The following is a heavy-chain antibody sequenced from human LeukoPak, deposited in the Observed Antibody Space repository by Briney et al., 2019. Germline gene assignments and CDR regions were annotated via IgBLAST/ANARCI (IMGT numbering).Heavy chain of an antibody. CDR1: GFTFSSYG. CDR2: IWYDGSNK. CDR3: AKARSPNYYDSSGYYYPFDY. Sequence: GGSLRLSCAASGFTFSSYGMHWVRQAPGKGLEWVAVIWYDGSNKYYADSVKGRFTISRDNSKNTLYLQMNSLRAEDTAVYYCAKARSPNYYDSSGYYYPFDYWGQGTLVTVSS. D-gene: IGHD3-22*01. V-gene: IGHV3-33*06. J-gene: IGHJ4*02.